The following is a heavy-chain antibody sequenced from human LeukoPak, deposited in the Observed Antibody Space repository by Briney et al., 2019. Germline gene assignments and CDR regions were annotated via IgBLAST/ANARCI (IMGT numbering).Heavy chain of an antibody. J-gene: IGHJ3*02. Sequence: GGSLRLSCATSGFTFSSYGMHWVRQAPGKGLEWVAVISYDGSNKYYADSVKGRFTISRDNSKNTLYLQMNSLRAEDTAVYYCAKDKSVADAFDIWGQGTMVTVSS. CDR1: GFTFSSYG. D-gene: IGHD6-19*01. CDR2: ISYDGSNK. CDR3: AKDKSVADAFDI. V-gene: IGHV3-30*18.